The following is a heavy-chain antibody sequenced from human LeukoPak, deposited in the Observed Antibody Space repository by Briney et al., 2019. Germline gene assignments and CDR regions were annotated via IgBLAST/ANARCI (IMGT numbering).Heavy chain of an antibody. V-gene: IGHV4-34*12. Sequence: SETLSLTCAVYGGSFSGYYWSWIRQPPGKGLEWIGEIIHSGSTNYNPSLKSRVTISVDTSKNQFSLKLSSVTAADTAVYYCARVGYCSGGSCRGVNFDYWGQGTLVTVSS. CDR2: IIHSGST. CDR1: GGSFSGYY. CDR3: ARVGYCSGGSCRGVNFDY. J-gene: IGHJ4*02. D-gene: IGHD2-15*01.